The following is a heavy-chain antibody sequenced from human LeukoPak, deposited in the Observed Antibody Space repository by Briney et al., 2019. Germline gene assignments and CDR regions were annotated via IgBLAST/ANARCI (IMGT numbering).Heavy chain of an antibody. CDR1: GYTFTGNY. Sequence: GASVTLSCKASGYTFTGNYMHWVRHAPGQGLEWMGWINRNSGGTNYPQKFQDSVTITRYTTTSTAYLKQSSQRPDDTTLYYFARGHSGYQEQGSDYWGQGTLVTVSS. CDR2: INRNSGGT. CDR3: ARGHSGYQEQGSDY. D-gene: IGHD7-27*01. V-gene: IGHV1-2*02. J-gene: IGHJ4*02.